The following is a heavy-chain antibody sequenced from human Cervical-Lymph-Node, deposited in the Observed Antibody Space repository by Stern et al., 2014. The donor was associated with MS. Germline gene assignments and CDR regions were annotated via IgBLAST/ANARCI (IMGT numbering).Heavy chain of an antibody. CDR2: INAGNGNT. CDR3: ARDYGDFDWTPVSRFDY. V-gene: IGHV1-3*01. J-gene: IGHJ4*02. Sequence: QVQLVQSGAEVQKPGASVKVSCTASGYTFTSYVLHWVRQAPGQSLEWMGWINAGNGNTKYAHKFQGRVTFSRDTSASTAYMEMSSLRSEDTAVFYCARDYGDFDWTPVSRFDYGGQGTQVTVSS. CDR1: GYTFTSYV. D-gene: IGHD4-17*01.